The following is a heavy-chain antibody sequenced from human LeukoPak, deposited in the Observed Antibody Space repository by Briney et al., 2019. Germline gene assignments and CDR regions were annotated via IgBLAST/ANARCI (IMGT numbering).Heavy chain of an antibody. J-gene: IGHJ4*02. D-gene: IGHD4-17*01. CDR3: AKVPDGDYGVDY. CDR2: ISYDGSNK. V-gene: IGHV3-30*18. CDR1: GFTFSSYG. Sequence: GRSLRLSCAASGFTFSSYGMHWVRQAPGKGLEGVAVISYDGSNKYYADSVKGRFTISRDNSKNTLYLQMNSLRAEDTAVYYCAKVPDGDYGVDYWGQGTLVTVSS.